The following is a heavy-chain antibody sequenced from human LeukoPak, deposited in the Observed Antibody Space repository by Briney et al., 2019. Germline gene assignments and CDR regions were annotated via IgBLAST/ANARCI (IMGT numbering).Heavy chain of an antibody. CDR2: IYYSGST. CDR3: TRGEAPIHYFEY. D-gene: IGHD6-6*01. V-gene: IGHV4-30-4*08. J-gene: IGHJ4*02. CDR1: GGSISSGDYY. Sequence: SETLSLTCTVSGGSISSGDYYWSWIRQPPGKGLEWIGYIYYSGSTYYNPSLKSRVTISVDPSKNRFSLNLRSVTAADTAVYYCTRGEAPIHYFEYWGQGTLVTVSS.